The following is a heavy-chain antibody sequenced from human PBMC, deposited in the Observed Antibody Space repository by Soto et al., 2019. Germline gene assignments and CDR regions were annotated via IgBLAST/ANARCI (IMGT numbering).Heavy chain of an antibody. CDR2: IKQDGGEK. CDR3: RGGGGSGWFEDY. CDR1: GFTFSRYW. V-gene: IGHV3-7*02. J-gene: IGHJ4*02. D-gene: IGHD6-19*01. Sequence: EVQLVESGGGLVQPGGSLRLSCAASGFTFSRYWVSWVRQAPGKGLEWVANIKQDGGEKFYVDSVKGRFTISRDNAKNTLSLQMNNLRVDDTAVYDVRGGGGSGWFEDYWGQGTLVTVSS.